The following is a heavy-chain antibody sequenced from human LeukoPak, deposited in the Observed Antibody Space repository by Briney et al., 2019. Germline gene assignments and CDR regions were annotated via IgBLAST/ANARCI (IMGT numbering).Heavy chain of an antibody. D-gene: IGHD3-3*01. CDR3: ARVLDSYYYYYMDV. CDR1: GYTFTSYG. Sequence: ASVKVSCKASGYTFTSYGISWVRQAPGQGLEWMGWISAYNGNTNYAQKLQGRVTMTTDTSTSTAYMELRSLTSDDTAAYYCARVLDSYYYYYMDVWGKGTTVTVSS. J-gene: IGHJ6*03. V-gene: IGHV1-18*01. CDR2: ISAYNGNT.